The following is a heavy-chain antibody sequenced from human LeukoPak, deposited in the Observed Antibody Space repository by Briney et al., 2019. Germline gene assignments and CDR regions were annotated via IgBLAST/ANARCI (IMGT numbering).Heavy chain of an antibody. CDR3: ARVIGKYSSGWYLDH. CDR2: INSDGSST. J-gene: IGHJ4*02. V-gene: IGHV3-74*01. D-gene: IGHD6-19*01. CDR1: GFTFSSYW. Sequence: PGGSLRLSCAASGFTFSSYWISWVRQVPGQGLVWVSRINSDGSSTSYADSVKGRFTVSRDNAKNTLYLQMNSLRAEDTAVYFCARVIGKYSSGWYLDHWGQGTLVTVSS.